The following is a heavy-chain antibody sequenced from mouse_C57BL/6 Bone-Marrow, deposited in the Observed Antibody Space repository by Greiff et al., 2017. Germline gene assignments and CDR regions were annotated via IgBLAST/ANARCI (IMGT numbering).Heavy chain of an antibody. CDR1: GFTFSSYG. V-gene: IGHV5-6*01. J-gene: IGHJ3*01. CDR2: ISSGGSYT. D-gene: IGHD2-10*02. Sequence: EVMLVESGGDLVKPGGSLKLSCAASGFTFSSYGMSWVRQTPDKRLEWVATISSGGSYTYYPDSVMGRFTISSDTAKNTLYLQMGSLQSEDTAMYYCARRGYGNYWFADWGQGTLVTVAA. CDR3: ARRGYGNYWFAD.